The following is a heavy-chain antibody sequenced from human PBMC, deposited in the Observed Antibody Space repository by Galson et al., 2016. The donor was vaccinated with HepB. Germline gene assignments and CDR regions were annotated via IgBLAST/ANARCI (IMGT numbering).Heavy chain of an antibody. J-gene: IGHJ6*02. CDR3: ASIPPIRDCTGTSCCDYGMDV. D-gene: IGHD2-2*01. Sequence: SVKVSCKVSGYTLTELSMHWVRQAPGKGLEWMGGFDPEDGETIYAQKFQDRVTMTEDTSTDTAYMELSSLRSEDTAMYYCASIPPIRDCTGTSCCDYGMDVWGQGTTVTVSS. V-gene: IGHV1-24*01. CDR2: FDPEDGET. CDR1: GYTLTELS.